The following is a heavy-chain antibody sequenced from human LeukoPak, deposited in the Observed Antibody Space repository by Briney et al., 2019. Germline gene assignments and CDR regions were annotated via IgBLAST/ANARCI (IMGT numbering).Heavy chain of an antibody. J-gene: IGHJ4*02. Sequence: SETLSLTCTVSGGSISSSSYYWGWIRQPPGKGLERIGSIYYSGTTYYNPSLKSRVTISVDTSKNQFSLNLSSVTAADTAVYYCARDGDCSSDSCYFDYWGQGILVTVSS. CDR3: ARDGDCSSDSCYFDY. D-gene: IGHD2-2*01. CDR1: GGSISSSSYY. V-gene: IGHV4-39*07. CDR2: IYYSGTT.